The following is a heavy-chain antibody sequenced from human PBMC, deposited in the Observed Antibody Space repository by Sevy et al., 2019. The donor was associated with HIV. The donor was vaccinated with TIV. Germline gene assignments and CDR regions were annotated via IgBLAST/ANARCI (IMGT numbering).Heavy chain of an antibody. J-gene: IGHJ4*02. Sequence: QSQTLSLTCAISGDSVSRNSGSWNWIRQSPSRGLEWLGRAYYTSKWYYDYSASLKSRLSINPDTSKNQFSLQRNSVTPEDTAVYYCVRDVRSGSFSRGFDYWGQGTLFTVSS. CDR2: AYYTSKWYY. CDR3: VRDVRSGSFSRGFDY. D-gene: IGHD1-26*01. CDR1: GDSVSRNSGS. V-gene: IGHV6-1*01.